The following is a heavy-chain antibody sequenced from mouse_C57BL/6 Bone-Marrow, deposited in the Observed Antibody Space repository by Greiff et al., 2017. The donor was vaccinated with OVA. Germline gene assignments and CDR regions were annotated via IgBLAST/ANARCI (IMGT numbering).Heavy chain of an antibody. Sequence: VQLQQPGAELVKPGASVKLSCKASGYTFTSYWMHWVKQRPGQGLEWIGMIHPNSGSTNYNEKFKSKATLTVDKSSSTAYMQLSSLTSEDSAVYYCARIYYYGSSPNYYAMDYWDRGTAITVSA. V-gene: IGHV1-64*01. CDR2: IHPNSGST. D-gene: IGHD1-1*01. CDR3: ARIYYYGSSPNYYAMDY. CDR1: GYTFTSYW. J-gene: IGHJ4*01.